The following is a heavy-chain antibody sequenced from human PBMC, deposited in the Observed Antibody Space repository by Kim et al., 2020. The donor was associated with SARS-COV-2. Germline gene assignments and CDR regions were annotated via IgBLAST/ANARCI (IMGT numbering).Heavy chain of an antibody. D-gene: IGHD6-13*01. V-gene: IGHV3-21*01. CDR3: ARGSIAAAGEDY. J-gene: IGHJ4*02. Sequence: YYADSVKGRFTISRENAKNSLYLQMNSLGAEDTAVYYCARGSIAAAGEDYWGQGTLVTVSS.